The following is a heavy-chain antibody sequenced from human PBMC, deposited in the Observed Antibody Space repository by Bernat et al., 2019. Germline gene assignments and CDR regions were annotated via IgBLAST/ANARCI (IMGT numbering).Heavy chain of an antibody. J-gene: IGHJ4*02. Sequence: QVQLQQWGAGLLKPSETLSLTCAVYGGSFSGYYWSWIRQPPGKGLEWIGEINHSGSTNYNPSLKSRVTISVDMSKNQFSLKLSSVTAADTAVYYCARGDDSSGYYAAIDYWGQGTLVTVSS. V-gene: IGHV4-34*01. CDR3: ARGDDSSGYYAAIDY. CDR2: INHSGST. D-gene: IGHD3-22*01. CDR1: GGSFSGYY.